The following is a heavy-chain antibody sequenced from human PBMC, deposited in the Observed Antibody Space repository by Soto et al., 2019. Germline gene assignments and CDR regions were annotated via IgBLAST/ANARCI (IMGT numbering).Heavy chain of an antibody. Sequence: LSLTCTVSGDSVSSGSYYWSWIRQPPGKGLEWIGYIYYSGSTNYNPSLKSRVTISVDTSKNQFSLKLSSVTAADTAVYYCAREGQHYYGSGSYYNGYNWFDPWGQGTLVTVSS. CDR2: IYYSGST. V-gene: IGHV4-61*01. D-gene: IGHD3-10*01. CDR1: GDSVSSGSYY. CDR3: AREGQHYYGSGSYYNGYNWFDP. J-gene: IGHJ5*02.